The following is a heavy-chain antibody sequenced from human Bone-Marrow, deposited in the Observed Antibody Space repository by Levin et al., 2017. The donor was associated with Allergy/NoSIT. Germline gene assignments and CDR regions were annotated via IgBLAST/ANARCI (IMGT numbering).Heavy chain of an antibody. Sequence: LSLTCAASGFTFSSYAMHWVRQAPGKGLEWVAVISYDGSNKYYADSVKGRFTISRDNSKNTLYLQMNSLRAEDTAVYYCARDGLWLPPDYWGQGTLVTVSS. CDR1: GFTFSSYA. CDR3: ARDGLWLPPDY. CDR2: ISYDGSNK. V-gene: IGHV3-30-3*01. J-gene: IGHJ4*02. D-gene: IGHD5-18*01.